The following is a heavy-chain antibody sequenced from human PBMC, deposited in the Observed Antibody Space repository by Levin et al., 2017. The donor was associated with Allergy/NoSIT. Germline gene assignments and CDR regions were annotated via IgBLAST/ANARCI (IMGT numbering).Heavy chain of an antibody. Sequence: SETLSLTCTVSGGSISSSSYYWGWIRQPPGKGLEWIGSIYYSGSTYYNPSLKSRVTISVDTSKNQFSLKLSSVTAADTAVYYCAAPLERPGYSSGWYPGDSWGQGTMVTVSS. CDR1: GGSISSSSYY. CDR3: AAPLERPGYSSGWYPGDS. J-gene: IGHJ3*02. D-gene: IGHD6-19*01. CDR2: IYYSGST. V-gene: IGHV4-39*01.